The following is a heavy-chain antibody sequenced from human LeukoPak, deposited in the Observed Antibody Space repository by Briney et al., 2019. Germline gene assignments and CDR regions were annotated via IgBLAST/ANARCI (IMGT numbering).Heavy chain of an antibody. CDR1: GYTLTELS. CDR3: ATAGYSSSWYRPFPDY. J-gene: IGHJ4*02. V-gene: IGHV1-24*01. Sequence: GASVKVSCKVSGYTLTELSMHWVRQAPGKGLEWMGGFDPEDGETIYAQKFQGRVTMTEDTSTDTAYMELSSLGSEDTAVYYCATAGYSSSWYRPFPDYWGQGTLVTVSS. D-gene: IGHD6-13*01. CDR2: FDPEDGET.